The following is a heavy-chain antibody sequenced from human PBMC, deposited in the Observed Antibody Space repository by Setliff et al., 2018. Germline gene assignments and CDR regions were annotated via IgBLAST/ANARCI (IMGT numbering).Heavy chain of an antibody. CDR1: SYTFSSYG. Sequence: ASVKVSCKASSYTFSSYGISWVRQAPGQGLEWMGWISAYNGDTNYAQNLQGRVTMTTDTSTSTAYMELRSLRSDDTAVYYCARDRRNIVVTVVNAAFDIWGQGTMVTVSS. CDR3: ARDRRNIVVTVVNAAFDI. J-gene: IGHJ3*02. CDR2: ISAYNGDT. V-gene: IGHV1-18*01. D-gene: IGHD2-15*01.